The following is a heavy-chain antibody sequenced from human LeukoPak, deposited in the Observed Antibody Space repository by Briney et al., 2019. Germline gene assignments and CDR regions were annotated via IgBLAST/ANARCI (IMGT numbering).Heavy chain of an antibody. CDR1: GFTVSINY. CDR2: IYSGGST. D-gene: IGHD3-10*02. CDR3: ARDPPGGLSSGIYRGEAFDI. J-gene: IGHJ3*02. V-gene: IGHV3-53*01. Sequence: GGSLRLSCAASGFTVSINYMSWVRQAPGKGLEWVSVIYSGGSTYYADSVKGRFTISRDNSKNTLYLQMNSLRAEDTAVYYCARDPPGGLSSGIYRGEAFDIWGQGTMVTVSS.